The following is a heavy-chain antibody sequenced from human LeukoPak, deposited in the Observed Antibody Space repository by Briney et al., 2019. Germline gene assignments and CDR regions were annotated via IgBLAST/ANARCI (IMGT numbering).Heavy chain of an antibody. D-gene: IGHD4-17*01. J-gene: IGHJ5*02. CDR3: AREDYGDYRYNWFDP. CDR1: GFTFSSYS. V-gene: IGHV3-21*01. Sequence: SGGSLRLSCAASGFTFSSYSMNWVRQAPGKGLEWVSSISSSSSYIYYADSVKGRFTISRDNAKNSLYLQMNSLRAEDTAVYYCAREDYGDYRYNWFDPWGQGTLVTVSS. CDR2: ISSSSSYI.